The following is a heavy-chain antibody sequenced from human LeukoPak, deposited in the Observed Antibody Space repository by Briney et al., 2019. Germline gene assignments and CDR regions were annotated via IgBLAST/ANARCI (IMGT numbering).Heavy chain of an antibody. V-gene: IGHV3-48*03. Sequence: TGGSLRLSCAASGFTFSSYEMNWVRQAPGKGLEWVSYISSSGSTIYYADSVKGRFTISRDNSKNTLYLQMNSLRAEDTAVYYCAKDRDGYNDYWGQGTLVTVSS. CDR1: GFTFSSYE. CDR3: AKDRDGYNDY. J-gene: IGHJ4*02. CDR2: ISSSGSTI. D-gene: IGHD5-24*01.